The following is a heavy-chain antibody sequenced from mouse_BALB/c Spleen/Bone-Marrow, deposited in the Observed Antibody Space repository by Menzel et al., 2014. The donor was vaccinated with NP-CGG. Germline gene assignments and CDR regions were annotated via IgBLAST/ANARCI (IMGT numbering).Heavy chain of an antibody. CDR3: ARFPMDY. CDR1: GFTFTDYY. V-gene: IGHV7-3*02. Sequence: EVQVVESGGGLVRPGGSLGLSCTTSGFTFTDYYMSWVRQPPGKALEWLAFIRNKAYGYTTEYSASVRGRFTISRDNSQSILYLQMNTLRAEDSATYYCARFPMDYWGQGTSVTVSS. CDR2: IRNKAYGYTT. J-gene: IGHJ4*01.